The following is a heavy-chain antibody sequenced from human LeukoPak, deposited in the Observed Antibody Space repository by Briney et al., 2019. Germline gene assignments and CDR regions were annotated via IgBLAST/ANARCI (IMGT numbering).Heavy chain of an antibody. D-gene: IGHD3-9*01. V-gene: IGHV4-39*01. CDR3: ARHLPLRYFDWYPGGMDV. J-gene: IGHJ6*04. CDR1: GGSISSSSYY. CDR2: IYYSGST. Sequence: SETLSLTCTVSGGSISSSSYYWGWIRQPPGKGLEWIGSIYYSGSTYYNPSLKSRVTISVDTSKNQFSLKLSSVTAADTAVYYCARHLPLRYFDWYPGGMDVWGKGTTVTISS.